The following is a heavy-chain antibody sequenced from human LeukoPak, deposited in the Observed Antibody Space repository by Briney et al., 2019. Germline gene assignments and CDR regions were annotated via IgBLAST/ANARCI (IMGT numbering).Heavy chain of an antibody. Sequence: GGSLRLSCAASGFTFSSYAMHWVRQAPGKGLEWVAVISYDGSNKYYADSVKGRFTISRDNSKNTLYLQMNSLRAEDTAVYYCARDGYDSSGLFDYWGQETLVTVSS. V-gene: IGHV3-30-3*01. CDR2: ISYDGSNK. CDR1: GFTFSSYA. J-gene: IGHJ4*02. CDR3: ARDGYDSSGLFDY. D-gene: IGHD3-22*01.